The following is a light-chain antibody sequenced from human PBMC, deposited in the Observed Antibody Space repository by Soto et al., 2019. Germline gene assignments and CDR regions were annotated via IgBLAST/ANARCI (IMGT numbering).Light chain of an antibody. CDR2: GAS. Sequence: EIVLTQSPDTLSLSPGERATLSCRASQSVSSSYLAWYQQKPGQAPRLLIYGASSRATGIPDRFSGSGSGTDFTLTISRLEPEDFAVYYCQQYGSSHTFGGGTKVEIK. CDR1: QSVSSSY. V-gene: IGKV3-20*01. CDR3: QQYGSSHT. J-gene: IGKJ4*01.